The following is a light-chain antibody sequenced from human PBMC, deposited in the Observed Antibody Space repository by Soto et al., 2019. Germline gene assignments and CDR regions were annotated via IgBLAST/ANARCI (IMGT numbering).Light chain of an antibody. CDR2: DTS. Sequence: IIMTQSPATLSVCPGAGATLSCRASQGIGSTLACYQHKPGQTPRLLIYDTSTRATGVPDRFSGSGSGTDFTLTISRLEPEDFAVYYCQQYGSSGTFGQGTKVDIK. V-gene: IGKV3-20*01. J-gene: IGKJ1*01. CDR1: QGIGST. CDR3: QQYGSSGT.